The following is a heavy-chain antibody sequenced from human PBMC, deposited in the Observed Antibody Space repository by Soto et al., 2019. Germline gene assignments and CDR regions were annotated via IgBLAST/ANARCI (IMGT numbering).Heavy chain of an antibody. CDR1: GYTFTSYG. CDR3: ARVPRGEWLEYYFDY. Sequence: QVQLVQSGAEVKKPGASVKVSCKASGYTFTSYGISWVRQAPGQGLEWMGWISAYNGNTNYAQKLQGRVTMTTDTSTSTAYMELRSLRSDDTAVYCCARVPRGEWLEYYFDYWGQGTLVTVSS. J-gene: IGHJ4*02. CDR2: ISAYNGNT. D-gene: IGHD6-19*01. V-gene: IGHV1-18*01.